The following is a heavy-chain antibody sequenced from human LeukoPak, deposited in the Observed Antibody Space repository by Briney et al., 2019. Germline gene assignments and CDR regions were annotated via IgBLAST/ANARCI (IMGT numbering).Heavy chain of an antibody. CDR3: ARDNSVGDIAWWFDP. V-gene: IGHV1-18*01. D-gene: IGHD3-16*02. Sequence: ASVKVSCKTSGYTFTSYGISWVRQAPGQGLEWMGWISADNGKTNYAQKLQGRVTMTTDTSTTTDYMDLSSLRSEDTAVYYCARDNSVGDIAWWFDPWGQGTLVTVSS. J-gene: IGHJ5*02. CDR2: ISADNGKT. CDR1: GYTFTSYG.